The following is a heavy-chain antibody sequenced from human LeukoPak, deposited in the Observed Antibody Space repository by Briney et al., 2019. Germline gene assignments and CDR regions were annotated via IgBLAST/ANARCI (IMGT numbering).Heavy chain of an antibody. V-gene: IGHV3-30*04. D-gene: IGHD3-10*01. CDR1: GFTFSSYA. J-gene: IGHJ3*02. Sequence: GGSLRLSCAASGFTFSSYAMHWGRQAPGKGLEWVAVISYDGGNKYYADSVKGGFTISRDNAKNSLYLQMDSLRAEDTAVYYCARAPPPATMVRGVIISGAFDIWGQGTMVTVSS. CDR3: ARAPPPATMVRGVIISGAFDI. CDR2: ISYDGGNK.